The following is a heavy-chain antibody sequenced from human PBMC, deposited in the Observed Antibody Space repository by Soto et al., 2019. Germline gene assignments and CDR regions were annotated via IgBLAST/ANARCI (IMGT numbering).Heavy chain of an antibody. V-gene: IGHV3-30*18. CDR2: ISYDGNNK. D-gene: IGHD2-15*01. J-gene: IGHJ6*02. CDR3: ANDVVLVVAVARDYYGMDV. CDR1: GFTFRNYG. Sequence: GGSLGLSCAASGFTFRNYGMNWVRQAPGKGLEWVAVISYDGNNKYYADSVKGRFTISRDNSKNTLYLQMNSLRAEDTAAYYCANDVVLVVAVARDYYGMDVWGPGTTVTVSS.